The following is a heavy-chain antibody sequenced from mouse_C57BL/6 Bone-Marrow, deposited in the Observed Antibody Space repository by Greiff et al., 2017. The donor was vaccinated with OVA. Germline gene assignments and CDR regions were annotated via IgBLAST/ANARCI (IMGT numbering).Heavy chain of an antibody. CDR3: ARTRSPYFDY. J-gene: IGHJ2*01. V-gene: IGHV1-61*01. CDR1: GYTFTSYW. Sequence: QVQLKQSGAELVRPGSSVKLSCKASGYTFTSYWMDWVKQRPGQGLEWIGNIYPSDSETHYNQKFKDKATLTVDKSSSTAYMQLSSLTSEDSAVYYCARTRSPYFDYWGQGTTLTVSS. CDR2: IYPSDSET.